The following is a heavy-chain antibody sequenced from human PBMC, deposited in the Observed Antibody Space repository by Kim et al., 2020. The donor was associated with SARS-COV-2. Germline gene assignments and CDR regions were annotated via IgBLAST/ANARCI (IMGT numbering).Heavy chain of an antibody. CDR3: ARDPALKPDFVNYYYYGMDV. V-gene: IGHV3-48*04. J-gene: IGHJ6*02. Sequence: GGSLRLSCAASGFTFSSYSMNWVRQAPGKGLEWVSYISSSSSTIYYADSVKGRFTISRDNAKNSLYLQMNSLRAEDTAVYYCARDPALKPDFVNYYYYGMDVWGQGTTVTVSS. CDR2: ISSSSSTI. CDR1: GFTFSSYS.